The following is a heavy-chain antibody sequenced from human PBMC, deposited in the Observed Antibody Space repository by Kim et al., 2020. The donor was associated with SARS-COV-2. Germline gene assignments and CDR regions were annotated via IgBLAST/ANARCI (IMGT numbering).Heavy chain of an antibody. J-gene: IGHJ6*02. CDR3: ARDGRVGYYYYGMDV. D-gene: IGHD1-26*01. V-gene: IGHV4-59*01. Sequence: PSLKSRVTISVDTSKNQFSRKLSSVTAADTAVYYCARDGRVGYYYYGMDVWGQGTTVTVSS.